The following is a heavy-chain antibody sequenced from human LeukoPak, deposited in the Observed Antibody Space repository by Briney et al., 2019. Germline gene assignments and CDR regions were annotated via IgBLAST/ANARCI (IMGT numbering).Heavy chain of an antibody. V-gene: IGHV4-59*11. Sequence: SETLSLTCTVSGDSISNHYWSWIRQPPGKGLEWIGYIFHSGNTHYNPSLKSRVTMSVDTSKNQFSLRLSSVTPADTAVYYCARDRGEGIVGTFDYWGQGTLVTVSS. D-gene: IGHD1-26*01. J-gene: IGHJ4*02. CDR1: GDSISNHY. CDR3: ARDRGEGIVGTFDY. CDR2: IFHSGNT.